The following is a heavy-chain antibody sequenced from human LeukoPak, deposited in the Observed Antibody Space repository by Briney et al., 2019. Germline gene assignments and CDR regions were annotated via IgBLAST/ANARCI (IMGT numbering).Heavy chain of an antibody. CDR3: VKDSSSGSYFDY. Sequence: WGSLRLSCSASGFTFSRYAMHWVRQAPGKGLEYVSAISSNGGSTYYADSVKGRFTISRDNSRNTLHLQMRSLRVEDTAVYYCVKDSSSGSYFDYWGQGTLVTVST. D-gene: IGHD3-10*01. V-gene: IGHV3-64D*06. J-gene: IGHJ4*02. CDR1: GFTFSRYA. CDR2: ISSNGGST.